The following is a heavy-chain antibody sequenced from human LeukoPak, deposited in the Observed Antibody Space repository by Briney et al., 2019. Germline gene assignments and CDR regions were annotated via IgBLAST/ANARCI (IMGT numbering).Heavy chain of an antibody. J-gene: IGHJ5*02. Sequence: SETLSLTCTVSGGSISSSSYYWGWIRQPPGKGLERIGSIYYSGSTYYSPSLKSRVTISVDTSKNQFSLKLSSVTAADTAVYYCARRYCSGGSCYSDNWFDPWGQGTLVTVSS. CDR3: ARRYCSGGSCYSDNWFDP. CDR1: GGSISSSSYY. D-gene: IGHD2-15*01. CDR2: IYYSGST. V-gene: IGHV4-39*01.